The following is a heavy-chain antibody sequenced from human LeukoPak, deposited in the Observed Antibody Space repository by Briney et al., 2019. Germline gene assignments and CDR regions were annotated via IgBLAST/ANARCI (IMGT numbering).Heavy chain of an antibody. CDR2: ISYDGSNT. Sequence: GGSLRLSCAASTFIFNSYGVHWVRQAPGKGLEWVAAISYDGSNTYYTDSVKGRFTISRDNSKNTLYLQMNNLRPEDTALYNCAKDTFYQSRGGYYTFDYWGQGTLVTVSS. J-gene: IGHJ4*02. CDR1: TFIFNSYG. V-gene: IGHV3-30*18. D-gene: IGHD3-22*01. CDR3: AKDTFYQSRGGYYTFDY.